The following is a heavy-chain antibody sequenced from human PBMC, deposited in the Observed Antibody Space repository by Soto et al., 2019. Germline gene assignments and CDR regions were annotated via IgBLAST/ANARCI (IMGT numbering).Heavy chain of an antibody. Sequence: GGSLRLSCAASGFTFSSYSMNWVRQAPGKGLEWVSYISSSSSTIYYADSVKGRFSISRDNAKNSLYLQMNSLRAEDTAAYYCARDQYGGATNDAFDIWGQGTMVTVSS. CDR2: ISSSSSTI. D-gene: IGHD5-12*01. CDR3: ARDQYGGATNDAFDI. CDR1: GFTFSSYS. V-gene: IGHV3-48*01. J-gene: IGHJ3*02.